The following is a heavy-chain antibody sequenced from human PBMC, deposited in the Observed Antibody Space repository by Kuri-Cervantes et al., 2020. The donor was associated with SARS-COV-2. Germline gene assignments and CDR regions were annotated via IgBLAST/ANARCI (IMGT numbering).Heavy chain of an antibody. D-gene: IGHD3-16*01. CDR3: ARTYYDYIWGSYSDHWFDP. J-gene: IGHJ5*02. CDR1: GGSISSSSYY. CDR2: IYYSGST. V-gene: IGHV4-39*01. Sequence: SETLSLTCTVSGGSISSSSYYWGWIRQPPGKGLEWIGSIYYSGSTYYNPSLKSRVTISVDTSKNQFSLKLSSATAADTAVYYCARTYYDYIWGSYSDHWFDPWGQGTLVTVSS.